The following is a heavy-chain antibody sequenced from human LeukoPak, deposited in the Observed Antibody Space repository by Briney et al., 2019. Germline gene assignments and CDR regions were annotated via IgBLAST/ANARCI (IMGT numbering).Heavy chain of an antibody. Sequence: SETLSLTCAVYGGPFSGYYWTWIRQPPGKGLEWIGEISHSGSTNYNPSLKSRVTISVDTSKNQFSRKLSSVTAADTAVYYCARGRASYDFWSGYLFDYWGQGTLVTVSS. D-gene: IGHD3-3*01. J-gene: IGHJ4*02. CDR3: ARGRASYDFWSGYLFDY. V-gene: IGHV4-34*01. CDR1: GGPFSGYY. CDR2: ISHSGST.